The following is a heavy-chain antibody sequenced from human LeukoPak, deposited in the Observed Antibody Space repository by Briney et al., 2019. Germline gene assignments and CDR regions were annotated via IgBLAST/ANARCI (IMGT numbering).Heavy chain of an antibody. Sequence: ASVKVSCRASGYTFTGYYMHWVRQAPGQGLEWMGWINPNSGGTNYAQKFQGRVTMTRDTSISTAYMELSRLRSDDTAVYYCARTFYDTLDSDAFDFWGQGTMVIVSS. J-gene: IGHJ3*01. D-gene: IGHD2/OR15-2a*01. CDR2: INPNSGGT. V-gene: IGHV1-2*02. CDR3: ARTFYDTLDSDAFDF. CDR1: GYTFTGYY.